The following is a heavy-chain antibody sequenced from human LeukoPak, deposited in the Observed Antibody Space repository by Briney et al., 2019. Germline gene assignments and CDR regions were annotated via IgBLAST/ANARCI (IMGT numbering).Heavy chain of an antibody. CDR2: ISSSSSYI. CDR3: ARGGSSWYYFDY. D-gene: IGHD6-13*01. V-gene: IGHV3-21*01. Sequence: PGGSLRLSCAASGFTFSSYGMSWVRQAPGKGLEWVSFISSSSSYIYYADSVKGRFTISRDNAKNSLYLQMNSLRAEDTAVYYCARGGSSWYYFDYWGRGTLVTVSS. CDR1: GFTFSSYG. J-gene: IGHJ4*02.